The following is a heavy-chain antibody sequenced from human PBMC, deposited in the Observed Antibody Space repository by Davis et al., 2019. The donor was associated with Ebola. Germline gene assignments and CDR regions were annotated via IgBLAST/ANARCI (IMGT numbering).Heavy chain of an antibody. V-gene: IGHV1-2*02. CDR1: GYSFTGYH. Sequence: ASVKVSCKASGYSFTGYHLHWVRQAPGQGLEWMGWMNPNSGGTNIAQKFQGRVTMARDTSISTAFMELSGLTSDDTAVYYCARLDRNYWYFDLWGRGALVTVSS. CDR3: ARLDRNYWYFDL. J-gene: IGHJ2*01. CDR2: MNPNSGGT. D-gene: IGHD3-9*01.